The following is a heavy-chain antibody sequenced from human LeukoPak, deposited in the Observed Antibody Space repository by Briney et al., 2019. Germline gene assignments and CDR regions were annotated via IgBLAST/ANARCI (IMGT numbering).Heavy chain of an antibody. D-gene: IGHD4-17*01. CDR1: GFTFSSYA. V-gene: IGHV3-23*01. CDR3: ARDLTVTTLRRGYNWFDP. CDR2: ISDSGAST. J-gene: IGHJ5*02. Sequence: PGGSLRLSCTASGFTFSSYAMTWVRQAPGKGLQWVSSISDSGASTYYADSVKGRFTISRDNAKNSLYLQMNSLRAEDTAVYYCARDLTVTTLRRGYNWFDPWGQGTLVTVSS.